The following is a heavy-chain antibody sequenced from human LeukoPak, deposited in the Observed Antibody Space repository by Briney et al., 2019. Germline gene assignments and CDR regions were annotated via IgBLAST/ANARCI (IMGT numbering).Heavy chain of an antibody. V-gene: IGHV3-30*02. CDR1: GFTFSSYW. D-gene: IGHD5-18*01. J-gene: IGHJ4*02. Sequence: GGSQRLSCAASGFTFSSYWMSWVRQAPGKGLEWVAFIRYDGSNKYYADSVKGRFTISRDNSKNTLYLQMNSLRAEDTAVYYCAKERDTAMVTIDYWGQGTLVTVSS. CDR2: IRYDGSNK. CDR3: AKERDTAMVTIDY.